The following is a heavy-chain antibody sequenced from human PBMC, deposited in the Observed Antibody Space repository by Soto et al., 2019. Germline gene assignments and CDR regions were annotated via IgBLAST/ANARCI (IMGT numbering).Heavy chain of an antibody. J-gene: IGHJ2*01. CDR1: GFTFSSSA. V-gene: IGHV3-30*14. CDR3: ARDYSDYVVHWYFDL. Sequence: QVQLVESGGGVVQPGRSLRLSCAASGFTFSSSAMHWVRQAPGKGLEWVAVISYDGSNKYYPDSEKGRFTITRDNLKNTLYLKMNILEAGITAVYYCARDYSDYVVHWYFDLWGRGTLGTVSP. CDR2: ISYDGSNK. D-gene: IGHD4-17*01.